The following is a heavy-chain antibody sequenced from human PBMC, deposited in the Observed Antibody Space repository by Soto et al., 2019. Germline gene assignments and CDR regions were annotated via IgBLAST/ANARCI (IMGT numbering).Heavy chain of an antibody. CDR1: GFTFSDYY. D-gene: IGHD6-19*01. V-gene: IGHV3-11*01. J-gene: IGHJ3*02. CDR2: ISSSGSTI. CDR3: ARYRLGIAVAGFAFDI. Sequence: GGSLRLSCAASGFTFSDYYMSWIRQAPGKGLEWVSYISSSGSTIYYADSVKGRFTISRDNAKNSLYLQMNSLRAEDTAVYYCARYRLGIAVAGFAFDIWGQGTMVTVSS.